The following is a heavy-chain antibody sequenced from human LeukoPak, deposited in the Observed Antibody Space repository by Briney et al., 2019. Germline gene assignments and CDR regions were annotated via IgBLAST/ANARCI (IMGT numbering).Heavy chain of an antibody. CDR3: ARDRVQTRGDQHFDY. CDR1: GFTFSSYS. D-gene: IGHD4-17*01. CDR2: IRSKANSYAT. J-gene: IGHJ4*02. V-gene: IGHV3-73*01. Sequence: GGSLRLSCAASGFTFSSYSMNWVRQAPGKGLEWVGRIRSKANSYATAYAASVKGRFTISRDNAKNSLYLQMNSLRAEDTAVYYCARDRVQTRGDQHFDYWGQGTLVTVSS.